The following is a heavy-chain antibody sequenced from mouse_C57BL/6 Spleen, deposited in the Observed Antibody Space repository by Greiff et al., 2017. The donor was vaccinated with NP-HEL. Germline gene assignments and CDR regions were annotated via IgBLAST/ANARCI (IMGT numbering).Heavy chain of an antibody. V-gene: IGHV1-69*01. Sequence: QVQLQQPGAELVMPGASVKLSCKASGYTFTSYWMHWVKQRPGQGLEWIGEIDPSDSYTNYNQKFKGKSTLTVDKSSSTAYMQLSSLTSEDSAVYYCAGGAQATPYYCDYWGQGTTLTVSS. CDR3: AGGAQATPYYCDY. CDR1: GYTFTSYW. J-gene: IGHJ2*01. D-gene: IGHD3-2*02. CDR2: IDPSDSYT.